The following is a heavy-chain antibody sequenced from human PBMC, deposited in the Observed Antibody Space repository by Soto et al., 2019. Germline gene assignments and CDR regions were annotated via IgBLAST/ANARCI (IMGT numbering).Heavy chain of an antibody. V-gene: IGHV3-30-3*01. Sequence: QVQLVESGGGVVQPGRSLRLSCAASGFTFSSYAMHWVRQAPGKGLEWVAVISYDGSNKYYADSVKGRFTISRDNSRNALYVQRNRLRAEETAVYCWARSGSHHGQWLVGGLDYWGQGTLVTVSS. CDR2: ISYDGSNK. D-gene: IGHD6-19*01. CDR1: GFTFSSYA. J-gene: IGHJ4*02. CDR3: ARSGSHHGQWLVGGLDY.